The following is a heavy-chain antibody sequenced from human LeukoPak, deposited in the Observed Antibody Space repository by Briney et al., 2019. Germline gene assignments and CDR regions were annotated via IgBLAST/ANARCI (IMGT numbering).Heavy chain of an antibody. Sequence: SVKVSCKASGGTFISYAISWVRQAPGQGLEWMGGIIPIFGTANYAQKFQGRVTITADESTSTAYMELSSLRSEDTAVYYCARHIHCGGDCYSGYFDYWGQGTLVTVSS. V-gene: IGHV1-69*13. D-gene: IGHD2-21*02. CDR3: ARHIHCGGDCYSGYFDY. CDR2: IIPIFGTA. J-gene: IGHJ4*02. CDR1: GGTFISYA.